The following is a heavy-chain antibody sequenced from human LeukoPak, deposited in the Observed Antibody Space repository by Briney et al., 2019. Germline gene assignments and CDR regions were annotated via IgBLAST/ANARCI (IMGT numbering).Heavy chain of an antibody. J-gene: IGHJ6*02. D-gene: IGHD3-22*01. Sequence: PSETLSLTCAVYGGSFRGYYWSWIRQPPGKGLEWIGEINHSGSTNYNPSLKSRVTISVDTSKNQFSLKLSSVTAADTAVYYCARDPYYYDSSGYYYYYGMDVWGQGTTVTVSS. CDR3: ARDPYYYDSSGYYYYYGMDV. CDR2: INHSGST. V-gene: IGHV4-34*01. CDR1: GGSFRGYY.